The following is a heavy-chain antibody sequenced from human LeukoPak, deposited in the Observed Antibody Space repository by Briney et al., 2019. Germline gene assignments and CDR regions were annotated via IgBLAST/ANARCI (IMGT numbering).Heavy chain of an antibody. CDR2: IIPIFGTA. J-gene: IGHJ5*02. D-gene: IGHD3-3*01. CDR3: AREPGVAAGYNWFDP. CDR1: GGTFSSYA. Sequence: SVKVSCKASGGTFSSYAISWVRQAPGQGLEWMGGIIPIFGTANYAQKFQGRVTITADESTSTAYMELSSLRSEDTAVYYCAREPGVAAGYNWFDPWGQGTLVTVSS. V-gene: IGHV1-69*13.